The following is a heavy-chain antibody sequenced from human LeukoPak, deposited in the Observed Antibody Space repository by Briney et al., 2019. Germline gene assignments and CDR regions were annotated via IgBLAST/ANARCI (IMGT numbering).Heavy chain of an antibody. J-gene: IGHJ4*02. CDR1: GFTFSSYS. V-gene: IGHV3-48*01. D-gene: IGHD6-13*01. CDR2: ISSSSSTI. Sequence: GGSLRLSCAASGFTFSSYSMNWVRQAPGKGLEWVSYISSSSSTIYYADSVKGRFTISRDNAKNSLYLQMNSLRAEDTAVYYCARAISSSWHSLAGYFDYWGQGTLVTVSS. CDR3: ARAISSSWHSLAGYFDY.